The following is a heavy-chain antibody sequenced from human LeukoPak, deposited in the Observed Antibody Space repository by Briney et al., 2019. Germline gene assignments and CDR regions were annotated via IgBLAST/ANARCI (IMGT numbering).Heavy chain of an antibody. CDR3: ARNSGYDLPFDY. J-gene: IGHJ4*02. Sequence: GGSLRLSCEAAGFSFRDYPMGWVRQAPGKGLEWVSVIYSGGSTYYADSVKGRFTISRDNSKNTLSLQMNSLRAEDTAVYYCARNSGYDLPFDYWGQGTLVTVSS. CDR2: IYSGGST. D-gene: IGHD5-12*01. CDR1: GFSFRDYP. V-gene: IGHV3-53*01.